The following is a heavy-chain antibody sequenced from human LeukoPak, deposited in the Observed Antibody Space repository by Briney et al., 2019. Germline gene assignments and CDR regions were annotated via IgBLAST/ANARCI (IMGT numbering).Heavy chain of an antibody. V-gene: IGHV1-69*13. CDR3: AIYYFDSNAYVY. CDR2: IIPIFGTA. D-gene: IGHD3-22*01. CDR1: GGTFSSYA. J-gene: IGHJ4*02. Sequence: ASVKVSCKASGGTFSSYAISWVRQAPGQGLEWMGGIIPIFGTANYAQKFQGRVTITADESTSTAYMELSSLRSEDTAVYYCAIYYFDSNAYVYWGQGTLVTVSS.